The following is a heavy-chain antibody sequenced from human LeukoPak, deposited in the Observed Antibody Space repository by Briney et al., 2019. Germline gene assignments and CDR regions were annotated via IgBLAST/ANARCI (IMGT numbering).Heavy chain of an antibody. CDR1: GYTFTSYD. V-gene: IGHV1-69*04. CDR3: ARDRAPVGGYFDY. CDR2: IIPILGIA. D-gene: IGHD1-26*01. Sequence: SVKVSCKASGYTFTSYDISWVRQAPGQGLEWMGRIIPILGIANYAQKFQGRVTITADKSTSTAYMELSSLRSEDTAVYYCARDRAPVGGYFDYWGQGTLVTVSS. J-gene: IGHJ4*02.